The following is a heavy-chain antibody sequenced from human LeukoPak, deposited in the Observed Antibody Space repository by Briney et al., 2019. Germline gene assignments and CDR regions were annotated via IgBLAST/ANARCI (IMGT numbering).Heavy chain of an antibody. D-gene: IGHD2-2*01. V-gene: IGHV3-74*01. CDR3: ARPAEYCSSTSCYSGDFDY. CDR1: GFTFSSYW. CDR2: INSDGSST. Sequence: GGSPRLSCAASGFTFSSYWMHWVRQAPGKGLVWVSRINSDGSSTSYADSVKGRFTISSDNAKNTLYLQMNSLRAEDTAVYYCARPAEYCSSTSCYSGDFDYWGQGTLVTVSS. J-gene: IGHJ4*02.